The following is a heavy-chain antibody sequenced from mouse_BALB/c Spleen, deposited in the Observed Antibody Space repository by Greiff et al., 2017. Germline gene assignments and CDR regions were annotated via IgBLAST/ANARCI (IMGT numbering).Heavy chain of an antibody. CDR2: INSDGGST. Sequence: EVHLVESGGGLVQPGESLKLSCESNEYAFPSHDMSWVRKTPEKRLELVAAINSDGGSTYYPDTMERRFIISRDNTKKTLYLQMSSLKSEDTALYYCARSYGSSYGLAYWGQGTLVTVSA. CDR1: EYAFPSHD. D-gene: IGHD1-1*01. CDR3: ARSYGSSYGLAY. V-gene: IGHV5-2*01. J-gene: IGHJ3*01.